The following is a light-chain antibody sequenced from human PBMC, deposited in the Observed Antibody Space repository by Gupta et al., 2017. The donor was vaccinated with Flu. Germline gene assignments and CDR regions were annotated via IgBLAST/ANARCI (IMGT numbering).Light chain of an antibody. CDR2: ENN. Sequence: QSVLTQPPSVSAAPGQQVTISCSGSSSNIGKNLVSWYQQLPGTAPKLLIYENNQRPSGIPDRFSGSKSGTSATLDITGLQAEDEGDYYCGTWDGSLTPVVGGGTKVTVL. J-gene: IGLJ2*01. CDR1: SSNIGKNL. V-gene: IGLV1-51*02. CDR3: GTWDGSLTPV.